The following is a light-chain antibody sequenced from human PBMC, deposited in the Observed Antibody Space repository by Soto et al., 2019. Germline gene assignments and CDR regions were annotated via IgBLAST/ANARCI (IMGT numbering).Light chain of an antibody. Sequence: QSFRTLPASVSGSPGQSSTISCTGTISDVGSYNLVSWFQQHPGKAPKLMIYEGSKRPSGVSNRFSGSRSGNTASLTISGLQAEDEADYYCCSYASSSTYVCGTGTKVTVL. CDR3: CSYASSSTYV. J-gene: IGLJ1*01. V-gene: IGLV2-23*01. CDR2: EGS. CDR1: ISDVGSYNL.